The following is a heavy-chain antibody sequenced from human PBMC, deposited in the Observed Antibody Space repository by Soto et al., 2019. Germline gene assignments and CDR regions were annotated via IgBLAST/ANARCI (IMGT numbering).Heavy chain of an antibody. J-gene: IGHJ6*02. CDR3: ARTPPPKLLLHHYYGMDV. D-gene: IGHD2-15*01. CDR1: GFTVSSNY. Sequence: EVQLVESGGGLIQPGGSLRLSCAASGFTVSSNYMSWVRQAPGKGLEWVSVIYSGGSTYYADSVKGRFTISRDNSKNTLYLQMNSLRAEDTAVYYCARTPPPKLLLHHYYGMDVWGQGTTVTVSS. CDR2: IYSGGST. V-gene: IGHV3-53*01.